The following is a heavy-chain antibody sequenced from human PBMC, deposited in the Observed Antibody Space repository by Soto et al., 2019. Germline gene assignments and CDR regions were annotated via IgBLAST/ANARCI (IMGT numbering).Heavy chain of an antibody. D-gene: IGHD7-27*01. Sequence: EVQLLESGGGLVQPGGSLRLSCAASGFTFSSYVMNWVRQAPGKGLEWVSTISGSDDNTYYADSVKGRFTISRDNSKKTLYLQMNSLRAEDTAIYYCAKQRGTGDPLFDYWGQGTLVTVSS. CDR3: AKQRGTGDPLFDY. V-gene: IGHV3-23*01. J-gene: IGHJ4*02. CDR2: ISGSDDNT. CDR1: GFTFSSYV.